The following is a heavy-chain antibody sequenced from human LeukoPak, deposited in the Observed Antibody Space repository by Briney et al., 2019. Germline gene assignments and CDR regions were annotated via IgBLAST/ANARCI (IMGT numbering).Heavy chain of an antibody. Sequence: GGFLRLSCAASGFTFSSYSMNWVRQAPGKGLEWVANIKQDGSDKYYVDSVKGRFTITRDNAKNSLYLQMNSLRAEDTAVYYCARDYDSSGYSVRFEYWGQGTLVTVSS. CDR3: ARDYDSSGYSVRFEY. CDR2: IKQDGSDK. D-gene: IGHD3-22*01. J-gene: IGHJ4*02. CDR1: GFTFSSYS. V-gene: IGHV3-7*04.